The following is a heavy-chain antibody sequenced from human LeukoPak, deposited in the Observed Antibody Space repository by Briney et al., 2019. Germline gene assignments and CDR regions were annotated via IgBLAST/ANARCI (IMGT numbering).Heavy chain of an antibody. V-gene: IGHV3-48*04. CDR2: IVGSSSNI. Sequence: GGSLRLSCAASGFSFSTSPMSWVRQAPGKGLEWVSYIVGSSSNIYYADSVKGRFTISRDNAKNSLYLQMDSLRAEDTAVYYCATDSPETAAFDYWGQGTLVTVSS. CDR1: GFSFSTSP. CDR3: ATDSPETAAFDY. D-gene: IGHD1-1*01. J-gene: IGHJ4*02.